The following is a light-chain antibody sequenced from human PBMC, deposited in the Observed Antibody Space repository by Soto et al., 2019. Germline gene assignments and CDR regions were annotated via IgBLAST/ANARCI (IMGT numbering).Light chain of an antibody. V-gene: IGKV1-39*01. CDR1: QRIRSY. CDR3: QQSYSPPRT. CDR2: AAS. J-gene: IGKJ1*01. Sequence: QMTPSPCALAASVAYAVIITCHASQRIRSYLNWYQQKPGKAPKLLIYAASTLQSGVPSRFSGSASGTDFTLTISSLQPEDFATYYCQQSYSPPRTFGQGTKVDI.